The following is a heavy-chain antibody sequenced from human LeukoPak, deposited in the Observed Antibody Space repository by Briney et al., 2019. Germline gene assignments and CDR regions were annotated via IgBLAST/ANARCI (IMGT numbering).Heavy chain of an antibody. CDR2: INPSGGST. J-gene: IGHJ4*02. V-gene: IGHV1-46*01. CDR1: GYTFTSYY. Sequence: GASVKVSCKASGYTFTSYYMHWVRQAPGQGLEWMGIINPSGGSTSYAQKFQGRVTMTRDTSTSTVYMELSSLRSEDTAVYYCARDPASIRDLRYFDYWGRGTLVTVSS. D-gene: IGHD5-12*01. CDR3: ARDPASIRDLRYFDY.